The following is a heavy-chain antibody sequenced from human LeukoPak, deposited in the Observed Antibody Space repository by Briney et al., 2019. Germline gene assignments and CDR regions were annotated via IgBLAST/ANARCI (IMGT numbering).Heavy chain of an antibody. Sequence: GGSLRLSCAASGFTFTNYAMSWVRQAPGKGLEWVSSIIGSGGTTYTADSVKGRFIISRDNSRNTLFLQMNILSTDDTAVYFCVKGGGYSYSYAMDVWGQGTTVTVSS. CDR2: IIGSGGTT. D-gene: IGHD2-15*01. CDR1: GFTFTNYA. V-gene: IGHV3-23*01. CDR3: VKGGGYSYSYAMDV. J-gene: IGHJ6*02.